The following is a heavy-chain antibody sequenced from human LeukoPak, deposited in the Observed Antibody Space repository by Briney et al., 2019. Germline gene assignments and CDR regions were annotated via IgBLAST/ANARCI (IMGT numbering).Heavy chain of an antibody. CDR3: ARTNYYDSSGYFLGY. CDR2: INPSSGGT. Sequence: ASVKVSCKASGYSFTGYYVHWVRKAPGQGLEWMGWINPSSGGTNYAQNLRGRVTMTRDTSISTAYMELRSLRSDDAAVYYCARTNYYDSSGYFLGYWGQGTLVTVSS. CDR1: GYSFTGYY. D-gene: IGHD3-22*01. J-gene: IGHJ4*02. V-gene: IGHV1-2*02.